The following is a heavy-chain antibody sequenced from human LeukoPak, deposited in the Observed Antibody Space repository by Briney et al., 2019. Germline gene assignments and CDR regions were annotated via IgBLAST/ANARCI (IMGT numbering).Heavy chain of an antibody. CDR2: ISSSSTYI. V-gene: IGHV3-21*01. J-gene: IGHJ3*02. CDR3: ARALLVTANALDI. CDR1: GFTFSSYG. D-gene: IGHD2-21*02. Sequence: GGSLRLSCAASGFTFSSYGMNWVRQAPGKGLEWVSSISSSSTYIYYEDSVKGRFTISRDNAKNSLYLQMNSLRAEGTAVYYCARALLVTANALDIWGQGTMVTVSS.